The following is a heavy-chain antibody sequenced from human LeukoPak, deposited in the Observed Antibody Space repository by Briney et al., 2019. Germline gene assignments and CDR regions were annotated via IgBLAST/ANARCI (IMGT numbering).Heavy chain of an antibody. CDR2: ISAYNGNT. J-gene: IGHJ5*02. V-gene: IGHV1-18*01. CDR1: GYTFTSYG. D-gene: IGHD2-8*01. CDR3: ARVRGCTNGVCFRNWFDP. Sequence: ASVKVSCKASGYTFTSYGISWVRQAPGQGLEWMGWISAYNGNTNYAQKLQGRVTMTTDTSTSTAYKELRSLRSDDTAVYYCARVRGCTNGVCFRNWFDPWGQGTLVTVSS.